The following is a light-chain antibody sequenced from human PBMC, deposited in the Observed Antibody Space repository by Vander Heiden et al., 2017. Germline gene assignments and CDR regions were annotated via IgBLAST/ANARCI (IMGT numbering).Light chain of an antibody. CDR1: SSNIGAGYA. V-gene: IGLV1-40*01. J-gene: IGLJ1*01. CDR2: GTS. Sequence: QSLLTQPPSVSGAPGPRVSIPCTGSSSNIGAGYAVPWYQRLPATAPNLLIYGTSARPSGVPDRFSGSKSGTSASLAITGLQAEDEADYYCQSYDGSLSGYVFGTGTKVTVL. CDR3: QSYDGSLSGYV.